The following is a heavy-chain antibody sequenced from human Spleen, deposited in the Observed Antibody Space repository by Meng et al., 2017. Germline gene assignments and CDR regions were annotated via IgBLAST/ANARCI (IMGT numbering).Heavy chain of an antibody. CDR2: ISTGGSTI. J-gene: IGHJ1*01. CDR3: ARGYGYFQH. Sequence: GQLVESGGGLVQPGGSRRLSCAASGFTFSDYDRHWIRQAPGTGLEWVSYISTGGSTIYYADSVKGRFTISRDNAKNSLYLQMNSLRAEDTAVYYCARGYGYFQHWGQGTLVTVSS. V-gene: IGHV3-11*01. CDR1: GFTFSDYD. D-gene: IGHD1-14*01.